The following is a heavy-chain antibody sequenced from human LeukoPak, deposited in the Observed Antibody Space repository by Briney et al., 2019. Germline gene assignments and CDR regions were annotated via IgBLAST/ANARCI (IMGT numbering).Heavy chain of an antibody. D-gene: IGHD6-13*01. CDR2: IRQDGGEK. V-gene: IGHV3-7*01. CDR3: ARDGTAAGLYFDL. Sequence: GGSLRLSCAVSGFTFSSYWMNWVRQAPGKGLEWVASIRQDGGEKSYVDSVKGRFTISRDDTKNSLYLQINSLRAEDTAVYYCARDGTAAGLYFDLWGQGTLVTVSS. CDR1: GFTFSSYW. J-gene: IGHJ4*01.